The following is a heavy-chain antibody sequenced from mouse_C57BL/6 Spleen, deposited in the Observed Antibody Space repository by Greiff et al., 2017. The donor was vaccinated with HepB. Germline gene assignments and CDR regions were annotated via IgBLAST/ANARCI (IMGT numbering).Heavy chain of an antibody. D-gene: IGHD2-12*01. J-gene: IGHJ4*01. Sequence: VQLQQSGPELVKPGASVKISCKASGYAFSSSWMNWVKQRPGKGLEWIGRIYPGDGDTNYNGKFKGKATLTADKSSSTAYMQLSSLTSEDSAVYFCARGGSYDGNYYAMDYWGQGTSVTVSA. V-gene: IGHV1-82*01. CDR3: ARGGSYDGNYYAMDY. CDR1: GYAFSSSW. CDR2: IYPGDGDT.